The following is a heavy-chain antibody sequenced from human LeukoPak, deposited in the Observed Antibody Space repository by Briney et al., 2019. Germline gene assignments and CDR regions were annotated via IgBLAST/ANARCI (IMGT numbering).Heavy chain of an antibody. Sequence: ASVKVSCKVSGYTLTELSMHRVRQAPGKGLEWMGGFDPEDGETIYAQKFQGRVTMTEDTSTDTAYMELSSLRSEDTAVYYCATYGSGSYYRNWFDPWGQGTLVTVSS. CDR3: ATYGSGSYYRNWFDP. J-gene: IGHJ5*02. V-gene: IGHV1-24*01. CDR1: GYTLTELS. D-gene: IGHD3-10*01. CDR2: FDPEDGET.